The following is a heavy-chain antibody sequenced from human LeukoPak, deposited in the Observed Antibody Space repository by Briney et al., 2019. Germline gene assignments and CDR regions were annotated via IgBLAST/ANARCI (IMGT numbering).Heavy chain of an antibody. CDR1: GGSISSSSYY. V-gene: IGHV4-39*01. CDR3: SSGSYSSPFDY. J-gene: IGHJ4*02. D-gene: IGHD1-26*01. CDR2: IYYSGST. Sequence: TSETLSLTCTVSGGSISSSSYYWGWIRQPPGKGLEWIGSIYYSGSTYYNPSLKSRVTISVDTSKNQFSLKLSSVTAADTAVYYCSSGSYSSPFDYWGQGTLVTVSS.